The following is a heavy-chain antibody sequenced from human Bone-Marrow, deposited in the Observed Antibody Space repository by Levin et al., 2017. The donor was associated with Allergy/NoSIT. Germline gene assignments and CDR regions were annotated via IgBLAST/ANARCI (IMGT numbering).Heavy chain of an antibody. CDR3: ARGGYNYPSYYYYMDV. D-gene: IGHD5-24*01. Sequence: ASVKVSCKASGYMFTSYGICWVRQAPGQGPEWMGWISAYNGNTNYAQKFQGRVTMTKDSSTFTAYLEVRSLKSDDTAVYYCARGGYNYPSYYYYMDVWGKGTTVTVSS. V-gene: IGHV1-18*01. CDR1: GYMFTSYG. J-gene: IGHJ6*03. CDR2: ISAYNGNT.